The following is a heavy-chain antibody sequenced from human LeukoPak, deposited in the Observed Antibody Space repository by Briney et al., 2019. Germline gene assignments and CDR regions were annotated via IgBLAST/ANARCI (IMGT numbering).Heavy chain of an antibody. CDR2: IYYGGGT. J-gene: IGHJ4*02. CDR3: ARSYYDLYYFDY. CDR1: GGSISSSSYY. D-gene: IGHD3-22*01. V-gene: IGHV4-39*01. Sequence: SETLSLTCTVSGGSISSSSYYWGWIRQPPGKGLEWIGSIYYGGGTYYNPSLKSRVTISVDTSKNQFSLKLSSVTAADTAVYYCARSYYDLYYFDYWGQGTLVTVSS.